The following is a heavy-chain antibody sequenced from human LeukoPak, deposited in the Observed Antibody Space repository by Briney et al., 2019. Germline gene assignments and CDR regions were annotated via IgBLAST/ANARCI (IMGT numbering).Heavy chain of an antibody. J-gene: IGHJ4*02. CDR1: GYTLTELS. Sequence: ASVKVSCKVSGYTLTELSMHWVRQAPGKGLEWMGGFDPEDGETIYAQKFQGRVTMTEDTSTDTAYMELSSLRSEDTAVYYCATSIVYSGSYPFDYWGQGTLVTVSS. CDR3: ATSIVYSGSYPFDY. V-gene: IGHV1-24*01. D-gene: IGHD1-26*01. CDR2: FDPEDGET.